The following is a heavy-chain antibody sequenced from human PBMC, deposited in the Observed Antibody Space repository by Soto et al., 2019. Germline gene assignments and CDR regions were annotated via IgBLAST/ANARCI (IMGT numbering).Heavy chain of an antibody. J-gene: IGHJ4*02. V-gene: IGHV3-23*01. CDR2: ISGSGGST. CDR3: ASSLNVADGFDY. Sequence: GGSLRLSCAASGFTFSSYAMSWVRQAPGKGLEWVSAISGSGGSTYYADSVKGRFTISRDNSKNTLYLQMNSLRAEDTAVYYCASSLNVADGFDYWGQGTLVTVSS. D-gene: IGHD2-15*01. CDR1: GFTFSSYA.